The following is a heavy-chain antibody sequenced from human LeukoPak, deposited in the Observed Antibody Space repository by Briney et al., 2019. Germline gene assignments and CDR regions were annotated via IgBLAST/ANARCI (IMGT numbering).Heavy chain of an antibody. Sequence: SETLSLTCTVSGGSINSYYWSWIRQPPGKELEWIGYIYYSGSTNYNPSLKSRVTISVDTSKNQFSLKLSSVTAADTAVYYCARGGGVFDYWGQGTLVTVSS. D-gene: IGHD3-16*01. CDR1: GGSINSYY. V-gene: IGHV4-59*01. CDR2: IYYSGST. CDR3: ARGGGVFDY. J-gene: IGHJ4*02.